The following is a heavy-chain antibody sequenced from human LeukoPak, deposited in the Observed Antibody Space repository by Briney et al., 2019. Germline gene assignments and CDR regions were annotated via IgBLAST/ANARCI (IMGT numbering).Heavy chain of an antibody. CDR1: GFTFDDYA. D-gene: IGHD3-10*01. CDR2: ISGDGGST. Sequence: PGGSLRLSCAASGFTFDDYAMHWVRHAPGKGLEWVSLISGDGGSTYYADSVKGRFTISRDNSKNSLYLQMNSLRTEDTVLYYCAKDIQTYGSGFFDYWGQGTLVTVSS. CDR3: AKDIQTYGSGFFDY. J-gene: IGHJ4*02. V-gene: IGHV3-43*02.